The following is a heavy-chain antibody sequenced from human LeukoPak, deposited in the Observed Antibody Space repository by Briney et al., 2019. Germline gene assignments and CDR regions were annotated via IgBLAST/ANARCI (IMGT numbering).Heavy chain of an antibody. V-gene: IGHV3-11*06. Sequence: GRFTISRDNAKNSLYLQMNSLRAEDTAVYYCARQTVICDLEYFDYWGQGTLVTVSS. D-gene: IGHD2-21*01. J-gene: IGHJ4*02. CDR3: ARQTVICDLEYFDY.